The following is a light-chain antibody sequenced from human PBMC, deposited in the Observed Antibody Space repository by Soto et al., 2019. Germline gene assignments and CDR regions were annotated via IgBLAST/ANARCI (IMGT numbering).Light chain of an antibody. J-gene: IGKJ4*01. CDR2: DAS. V-gene: IGKV3-11*01. CDR3: QQRSNWPLT. Sequence: EIVLTQSPATLSLSPGERATLSCRASQSVSSYLAWYQQKPRQAPRLLIYDASNRATGIPARFSGSGSGTDFILTISSLEPEDFAVYYCQQRSNWPLTFGGGTKVEIK. CDR1: QSVSSY.